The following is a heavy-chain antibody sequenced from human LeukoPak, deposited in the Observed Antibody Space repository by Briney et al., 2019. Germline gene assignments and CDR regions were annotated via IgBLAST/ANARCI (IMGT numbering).Heavy chain of an antibody. CDR2: IRYDGSNK. J-gene: IGHJ6*03. V-gene: IGHV3-30*02. CDR3: AKDGSRGVQGYYYMDV. CDR1: GFTFSSYG. Sequence: GGSLRLSCAASGFTFSSYGMRWVRQAPGKGLEWVAFIRYDGSNKYYADSVKGRFTISRDNSKNTLYLQMNSLRAEDTAVYYCAKDGSRGVQGYYYMDVWGKGTTVTISS. D-gene: IGHD3-10*01.